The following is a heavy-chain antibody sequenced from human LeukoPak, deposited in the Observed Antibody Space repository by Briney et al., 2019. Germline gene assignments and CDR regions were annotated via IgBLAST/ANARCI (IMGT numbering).Heavy chain of an antibody. D-gene: IGHD6-19*01. V-gene: IGHV4-59*08. CDR2: IYYSGST. CDR3: ARYSGWTYSYYYYGMDV. CDR1: GGSISSYY. J-gene: IGHJ6*02. Sequence: SETLSLTCTVSGGSISSYYWSWIRQPPGKGLEWMGYIYYSGSTNYNPSLKSRVTISVDTSKNQFSLKLCSVTAADTAVYYCARYSGWTYSYYYYGMDVWGQGTTVTVSS.